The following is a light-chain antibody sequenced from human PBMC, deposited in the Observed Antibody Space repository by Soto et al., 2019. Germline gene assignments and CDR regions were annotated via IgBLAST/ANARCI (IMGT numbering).Light chain of an antibody. CDR2: VAT. CDR1: QGISNY. Sequence: DIQMTQSPSSLYASVGDRVTITCRATQGISNYLAWYQQQPGKVPKLLSYVATTLQSGVPYRFSGSGSGIHFTLTISSLQPEDVSTYYCQKYNSAPWTFGQGTKVEIK. V-gene: IGKV1-27*01. CDR3: QKYNSAPWT. J-gene: IGKJ1*01.